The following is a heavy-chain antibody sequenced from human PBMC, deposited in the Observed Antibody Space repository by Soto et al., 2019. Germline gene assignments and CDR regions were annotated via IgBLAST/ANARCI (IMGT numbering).Heavy chain of an antibody. CDR3: AKGMYYYDNSGPDY. CDR2: ISYDGSYK. V-gene: IGHV3-30*18. J-gene: IGHJ4*02. CDR1: GFTFSTYG. D-gene: IGHD3-22*01. Sequence: PGGSLRLSCVVSGFTFSTYGMHWVRQAPGKGLEWVAFISYDGSYKYYADSVKGRFTISRDNSKNTLYLQMNSLRAEDTAVYYCAKGMYYYDNSGPDYWGQGTLVTVSS.